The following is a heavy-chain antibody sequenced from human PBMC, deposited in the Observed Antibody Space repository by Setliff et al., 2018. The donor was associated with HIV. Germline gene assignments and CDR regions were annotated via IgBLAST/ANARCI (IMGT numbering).Heavy chain of an antibody. D-gene: IGHD1-1*01. Sequence: KPSETLSLTCTVSGDSINTPFWWSWIRQPAGKGLEWIGRVTNTGDTSYNPSLKSRVTISMDTSKNLFSLKLTSVTAADTAVYFCARGNEGGAFDIWGQGTMVTVSS. CDR1: GDSINTPFW. CDR3: ARGNEGGAFDI. CDR2: VTNTGDT. J-gene: IGHJ3*02. V-gene: IGHV4-4*07.